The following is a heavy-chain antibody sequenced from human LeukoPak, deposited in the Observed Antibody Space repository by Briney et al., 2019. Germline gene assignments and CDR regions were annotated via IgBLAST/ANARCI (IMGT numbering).Heavy chain of an antibody. V-gene: IGHV4-61*02. J-gene: IGHJ4*02. D-gene: IGHD5-18*01. CDR2: IYTSGST. CDR3: ARELDTAMVTYYFDY. CDR1: GGSISSGSYY. Sequence: PSQTLSLTCTVSGGSISSGSYYWSWIRQPAGKELEWIGRIYTSGSTNYNPSLKSRVTISVDTSKNQFSLKLSSVTAADTAVYYCARELDTAMVTYYFDYWGQGTLVTVSS.